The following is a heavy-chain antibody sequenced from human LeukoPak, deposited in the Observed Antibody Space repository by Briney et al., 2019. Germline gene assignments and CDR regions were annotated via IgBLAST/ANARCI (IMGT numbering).Heavy chain of an antibody. V-gene: IGHV4-59*01. J-gene: IGHJ4*02. CDR1: GGSITSYY. CDR2: IYHSGST. CDR3: ARVVGGPVDY. D-gene: IGHD3-10*01. Sequence: PSETLSLTCTVSGGSITSYYWSWIRQPPGKGLEWIGYIYHSGSTNYNPSLKSRVTISVDTSKNQFSLNLNSVTAADTAVYYCARVVGGPVDYWGRGTLVTVSS.